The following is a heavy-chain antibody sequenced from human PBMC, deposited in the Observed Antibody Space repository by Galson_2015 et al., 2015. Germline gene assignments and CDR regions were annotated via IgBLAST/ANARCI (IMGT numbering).Heavy chain of an antibody. CDR1: GFTFSSYW. Sequence: SLRLSCAASGFTFSSYWMSWVRQAPGKGLEWVANINQGGSEKYYVDSVKGRFTISRDNAKNSLYLQMNSLRAEDTAVYYCARVYTSGTYWAEVYWGQGNLVTVSS. D-gene: IGHD3-10*01. V-gene: IGHV3-7*01. CDR2: INQGGSEK. J-gene: IGHJ4*02. CDR3: ARVYTSGTYWAEVY.